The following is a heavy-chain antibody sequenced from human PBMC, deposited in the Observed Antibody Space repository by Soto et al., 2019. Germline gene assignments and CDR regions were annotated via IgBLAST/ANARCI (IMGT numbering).Heavy chain of an antibody. V-gene: IGHV3-74*01. CDR2: INSDGSTT. CDR1: GFTFTSCW. CDR3: ASGVEEYSSSGSDD. Sequence: EVQLVESGGGLVQPGGSLRLSCVVSGFTFTSCWMHWVRQAPGKGLVWVSRINSDGSTTDYADSVKGRFSISRNNAKNTLYLQMNSLRTEDTAVYFCASGVEEYSSSGSDDWGQGSLVTVSS. J-gene: IGHJ4*02. D-gene: IGHD6-13*01.